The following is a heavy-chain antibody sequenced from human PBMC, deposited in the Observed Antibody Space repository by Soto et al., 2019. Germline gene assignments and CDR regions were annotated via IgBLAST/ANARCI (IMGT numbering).Heavy chain of an antibody. CDR1: GFTVSGYY. CDR3: ATGQQVRMADI. J-gene: IGHJ3*02. D-gene: IGHD6-13*01. Sequence: QVQLLESGGDLVKPGGSLRLSCAASGFTVSGYYMAWIRQPPGKGLEWISYISGDSTDTNYADSVKGRSTISRDNAKNSLYLQMNSLRAEDTAVYFCATGQQVRMADIWGQGTMVTVSS. CDR2: ISGDSTDT. V-gene: IGHV3-11*03.